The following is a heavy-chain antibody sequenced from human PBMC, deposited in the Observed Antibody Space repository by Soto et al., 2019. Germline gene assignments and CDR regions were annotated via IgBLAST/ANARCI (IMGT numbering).Heavy chain of an antibody. D-gene: IGHD3-10*01. Sequence: SETLSLTCAVYGGSFSGYYWSWIRQPPGKGLEWIGEINHSGSTNYNPSLKSRVTISVDTSKNQFSLKLSSVTAADTAVYYCARIGGNDYYGFKSGPPFDYWGQGTLVTVSS. CDR3: ARIGGNDYYGFKSGPPFDY. J-gene: IGHJ4*02. V-gene: IGHV4-34*01. CDR1: GGSFSGYY. CDR2: INHSGST.